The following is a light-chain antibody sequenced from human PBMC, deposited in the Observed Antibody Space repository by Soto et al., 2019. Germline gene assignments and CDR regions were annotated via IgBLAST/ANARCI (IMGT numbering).Light chain of an antibody. J-gene: IGKJ5*01. Sequence: DIQMTQSPSSLSASVGDRVTITCRASQSISSYLNWYQQKPGKAPKALIYAASNLQSGVPSRFSGSGSGTDFTLTISSLQPEDFATYYCQQSYSTPSFGQGTRLEI. CDR2: AAS. CDR3: QQSYSTPS. CDR1: QSISSY. V-gene: IGKV1-39*01.